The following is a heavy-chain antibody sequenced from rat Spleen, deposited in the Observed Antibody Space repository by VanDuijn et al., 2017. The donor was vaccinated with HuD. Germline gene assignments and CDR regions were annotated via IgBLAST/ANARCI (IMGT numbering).Heavy chain of an antibody. CDR2: ISYDGSST. D-gene: IGHD1-9*01. CDR3: ARQYYGYTD. V-gene: IGHV5-22*01. Sequence: EVQLVESGGGLVQPGRSMKLSCAASGFTFSNYDMAWVRQAPTKGLEWVASISYDGSSTYYRDSVKGRFTISRDNAKSTLYLQMNSLRSEDTATYYCARQYYGYTDWGQGSLVTVSS. J-gene: IGHJ3*01. CDR1: GFTFSNYD.